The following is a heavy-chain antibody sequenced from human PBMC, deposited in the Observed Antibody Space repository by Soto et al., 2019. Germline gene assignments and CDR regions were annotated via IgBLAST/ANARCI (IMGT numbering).Heavy chain of an antibody. D-gene: IGHD2-2*01. CDR2: IDPSDSYT. V-gene: IGHV5-10-1*01. CDR3: SREVVPDDTQPYYYYYGMDV. CDR1: GYSFTSYW. Sequence: GESLKISCKGSGYSFTSYWISWVRQMPGKXLEWMGRIDPSDSYTNYSPSFQGHVTISADKSISTAYLQWSSLKASDTAMYYCSREVVPDDTQPYYYYYGMDVWGQGTTVTVSS. J-gene: IGHJ6*02.